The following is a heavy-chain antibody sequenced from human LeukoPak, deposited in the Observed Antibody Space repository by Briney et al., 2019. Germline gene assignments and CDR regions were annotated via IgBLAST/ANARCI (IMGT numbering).Heavy chain of an antibody. Sequence: PSETLSLTCTVSGGSISSYYWSWIRQPAGKGLEWIGRIYTSGSTNYNPSLKSRVTMSVDTSKNQFSLKLSSVTAADTAVYFCARDKDSSGYYFYAFDIWGQGTMVTVSS. CDR1: GGSISSYY. D-gene: IGHD3-22*01. J-gene: IGHJ3*02. CDR2: IYTSGST. V-gene: IGHV4-4*07. CDR3: ARDKDSSGYYFYAFDI.